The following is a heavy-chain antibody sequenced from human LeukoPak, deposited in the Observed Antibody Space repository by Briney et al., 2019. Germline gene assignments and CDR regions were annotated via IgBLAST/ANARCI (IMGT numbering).Heavy chain of an antibody. CDR1: GGTFSSYA. J-gene: IGHJ4*02. Sequence: SVKVSCKASGGTFSSYAISWVRQAPGQGLEWMGGIIPIFGTANYAQKFQGRVTITADESTSTAYMELSSLRSEDTAVYYCARDPGLAAGSSGSFDYWGQGTLVTVSS. CDR3: ARDPGLAAGSSGSFDY. D-gene: IGHD6-19*01. CDR2: IIPIFGTA. V-gene: IGHV1-69*13.